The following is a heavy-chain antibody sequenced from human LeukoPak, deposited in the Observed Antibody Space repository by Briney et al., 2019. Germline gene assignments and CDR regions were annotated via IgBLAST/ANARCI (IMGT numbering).Heavy chain of an antibody. D-gene: IGHD3-3*01. J-gene: IGHJ6*03. CDR3: ARDGASFWSGYFYVDV. Sequence: GRSLRLSCAASGFTFSSYGMHWVRQAPGKGLEWVAVIWYDGSNKYYADSVKGRFTISRDNSKNTLYLQMNSLRAEDTAVYYCARDGASFWSGYFYVDVWGKGTTVTVSS. CDR1: GFTFSSYG. V-gene: IGHV3-33*01. CDR2: IWYDGSNK.